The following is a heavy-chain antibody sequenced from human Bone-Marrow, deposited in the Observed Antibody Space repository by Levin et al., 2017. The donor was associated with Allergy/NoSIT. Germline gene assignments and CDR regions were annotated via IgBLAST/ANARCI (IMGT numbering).Heavy chain of an antibody. D-gene: IGHD1-1*01. V-gene: IGHV1-69*04. CDR3: AREVGNWNAFDY. J-gene: IGHJ4*02. CDR1: GDTFNKYT. CDR2: IIPILGIP. Sequence: SVKVSCKASGDTFNKYTINWVRQAPGQGLEWMGRIIPILGIPNYAHKFQGRVTITADRSTSILYMELSSLRSEDTAVYYCAREVGNWNAFDYWGQGTLVTVSS.